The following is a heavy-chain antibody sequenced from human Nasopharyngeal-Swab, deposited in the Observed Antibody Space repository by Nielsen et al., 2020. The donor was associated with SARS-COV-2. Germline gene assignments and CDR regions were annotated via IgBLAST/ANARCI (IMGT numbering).Heavy chain of an antibody. CDR3: ARVEMATITTSYYYYYGMDV. CDR1: GFTFSSYS. Sequence: GGSLRLSCAASGFTFSSYSMNWVRQAPGKGLEWVSSISSSSSYIYYADSVKGRFTISRDNAKNSLYLQMNSLGAEDTAVYYCARVEMATITTSYYYYYGMDVWGQGTTVTVSS. CDR2: ISSSSSYI. J-gene: IGHJ6*02. D-gene: IGHD5-24*01. V-gene: IGHV3-21*01.